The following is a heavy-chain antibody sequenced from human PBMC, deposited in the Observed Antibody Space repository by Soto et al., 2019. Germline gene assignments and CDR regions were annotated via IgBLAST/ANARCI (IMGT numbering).Heavy chain of an antibody. V-gene: IGHV3-53*01. Sequence: GGSLRLSCAASGFTVSSNYMSWVRQAPGKGLEWVSVIYNDGSTYYADSVKGRFTISRDISKNILYLHMNGLRAEDTAVYYCARDRIYYFDSWGQGTLVTVSS. J-gene: IGHJ4*02. CDR1: GFTVSSNY. CDR3: ARDRIYYFDS. CDR2: IYNDGST.